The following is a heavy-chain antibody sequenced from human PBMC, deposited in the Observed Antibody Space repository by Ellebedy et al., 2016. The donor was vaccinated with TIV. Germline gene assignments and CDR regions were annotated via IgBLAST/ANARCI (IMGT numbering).Heavy chain of an antibody. Sequence: MPSETLSLTCTVSGGSISSYYWSWIRQPPGKGLEWIGYIYYSGSTNYNPSLKSRVTISVDTSKNQFSLKLSSVTAADTAVYYCAREGPWVGATGGIDAFDIWGQGTMVTVSS. V-gene: IGHV4-59*12. CDR1: GGSISSYY. CDR2: IYYSGST. CDR3: AREGPWVGATGGIDAFDI. J-gene: IGHJ3*02. D-gene: IGHD1-26*01.